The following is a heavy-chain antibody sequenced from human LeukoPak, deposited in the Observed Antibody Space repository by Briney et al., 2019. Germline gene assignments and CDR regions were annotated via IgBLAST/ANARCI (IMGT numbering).Heavy chain of an antibody. CDR1: GFTFSSYG. J-gene: IGHJ3*02. V-gene: IGHV3-48*04. CDR2: ISSSGSTI. Sequence: GGSLRLSCAASGFTFSSYGMHWVRQAPGKGLEWVSYISSSGSTIYYADSVKGRFTISRDNAKNSPYLQMNSLRAEDTAVYYCAKDYIAAAFDIWGQGTMVTVSS. CDR3: AKDYIAAAFDI. D-gene: IGHD3-10*01.